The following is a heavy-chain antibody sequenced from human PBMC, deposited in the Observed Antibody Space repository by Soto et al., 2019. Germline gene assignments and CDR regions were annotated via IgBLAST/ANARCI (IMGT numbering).Heavy chain of an antibody. CDR1: GGSISSEGYS. D-gene: IGHD3-22*01. J-gene: IGHJ1*01. Sequence: QLQLQESGSGLVTPSQTLSLTCAVSGGSISSEGYSWSWIRQPPGKGLEWIGYIYHSGNTYYNPSLKSRATISMDNSKNQFSLKVHPVTAADTAVYYCARAGNYDSSGLYPPEDFPHWGQGTLVTVSS. CDR3: ARAGNYDSSGLYPPEDFPH. CDR2: IYHSGNT. V-gene: IGHV4-30-2*01.